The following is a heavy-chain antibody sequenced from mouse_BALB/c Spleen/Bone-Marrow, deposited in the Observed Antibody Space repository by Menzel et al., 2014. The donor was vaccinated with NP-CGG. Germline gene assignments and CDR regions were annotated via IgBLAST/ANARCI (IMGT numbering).Heavy chain of an antibody. D-gene: IGHD1-1*01. J-gene: IGHJ4*01. CDR1: GYTFTSYW. V-gene: IGHV1S22*01. CDR2: IYPFSGSS. Sequence: LKESGSELVRPGTSVKLSCKASGYTFTSYWMHWVKQRPGQGLEWIGNIYPFSGSSNYDEKLKSKATLTVDTSSSTAYMQLISLTSEDSAVYYCTRSPITTVVAETMDCWGQGTSVTVSS. CDR3: TRSPITTVVAETMDC.